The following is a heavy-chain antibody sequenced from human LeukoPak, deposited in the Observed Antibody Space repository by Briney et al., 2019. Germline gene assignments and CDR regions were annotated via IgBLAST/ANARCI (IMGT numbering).Heavy chain of an antibody. CDR3: ARDPEYESGWHDP. J-gene: IGHJ5*02. D-gene: IGHD1-14*01. CDR1: GYTFTGYY. Sequence: ASVKVSCKASGYTFTGYYMHWVRQAPGQGLEWMGWINPNSGGTNYAQKFQGRVTMTRDTSISTAYMELSRLRSDDTAVYYCARDPEYESGWHDPWGQGTLVTVSS. CDR2: INPNSGGT. V-gene: IGHV1-2*02.